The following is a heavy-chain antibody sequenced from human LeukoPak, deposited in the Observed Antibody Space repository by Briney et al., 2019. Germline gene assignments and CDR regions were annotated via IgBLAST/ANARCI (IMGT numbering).Heavy chain of an antibody. Sequence: HPGGSLRLSCAASGFTFSDYYMSWVRQAQGKGLEWVANIKQDATEIYYADSMKGRFTISRDNVRRILYLQMNNLRVGDTAIYYCATLNWDDGEVSGFDQWGQGILVTVSS. CDR3: ATLNWDDGEVSGFDQ. CDR2: IKQDATEI. J-gene: IGHJ5*02. D-gene: IGHD5-24*01. CDR1: GFTFSDYY. V-gene: IGHV3-7*01.